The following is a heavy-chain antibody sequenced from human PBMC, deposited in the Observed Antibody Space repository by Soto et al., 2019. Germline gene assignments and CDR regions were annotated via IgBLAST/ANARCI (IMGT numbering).Heavy chain of an antibody. V-gene: IGHV4-39*01. Sequence: PSETLSLTCTVSGGSISSESYYWGWIRQPPGKGLEWIGSIYYTGNTYYNPSLMSRVTISVDTSKNQFSLKLSSATAADTAVYYCARHFSSGWVYHYGLDVWGQGTTVTVSS. CDR1: GGSISSESYY. J-gene: IGHJ6*02. CDR2: IYYTGNT. D-gene: IGHD6-19*01. CDR3: ARHFSSGWVYHYGLDV.